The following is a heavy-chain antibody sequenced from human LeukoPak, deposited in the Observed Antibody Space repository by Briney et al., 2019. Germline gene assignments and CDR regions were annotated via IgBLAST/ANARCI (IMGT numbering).Heavy chain of an antibody. J-gene: IGHJ2*01. D-gene: IGHD3-22*01. V-gene: IGHV3-23*01. CDR3: VRKASYYDSSEDGYFDL. CDR1: RFPFSIYA. Sequence: GGSLRLSYASCRFPFSIYAMTWVRQAPGKGLEWVSGISSSGGTTYHAESVKGRFTISRDNSKNTLYLQMSSLRAEDTAVYYCVRKASYYDSSEDGYFDLWGRGTLVTVSS. CDR2: ISSSGGTT.